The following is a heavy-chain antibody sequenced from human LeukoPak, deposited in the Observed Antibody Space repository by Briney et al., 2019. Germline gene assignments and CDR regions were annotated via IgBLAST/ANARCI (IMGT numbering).Heavy chain of an antibody. D-gene: IGHD5-18*01. Sequence: GSSVKVSCKASGIFGSYVISWVRPAPGQGLEWMGGLIPVSGSTHYAQKFQGRLTITADESTSTVYMEMSSLRSGDTAMYYCAKEGNTALVTGYFDLWGRGTLVTVSA. V-gene: IGHV1-69*01. CDR3: AKEGNTALVTGYFDL. J-gene: IGHJ2*01. CDR2: LIPVSGST. CDR1: GIFGSYV.